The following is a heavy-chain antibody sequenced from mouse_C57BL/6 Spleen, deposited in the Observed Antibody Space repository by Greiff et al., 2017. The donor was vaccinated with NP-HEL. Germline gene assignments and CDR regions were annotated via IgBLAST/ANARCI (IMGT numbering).Heavy chain of an antibody. J-gene: IGHJ3*01. Sequence: EVKLEESGGGLVQPGGSMKLSCVASGFTFSNYWMNWVRQSPEKGLEWVAQIRLKSDNYATHYAESVKGRFTISRDDSKSSVYLQMNNLRAEDTGIYYCTSLDYYGSSPFAYWGQGTLVTVSA. CDR1: GFTFSNYW. CDR2: IRLKSDNYAT. D-gene: IGHD1-1*01. CDR3: TSLDYYGSSPFAY. V-gene: IGHV6-3*01.